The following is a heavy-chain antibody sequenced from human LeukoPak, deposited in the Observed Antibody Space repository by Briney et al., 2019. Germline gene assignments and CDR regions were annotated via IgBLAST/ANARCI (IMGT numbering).Heavy chain of an antibody. CDR2: ISGSGGST. CDR1: GFTFSSYA. Sequence: PGGSLRLSCAASGFTFSSYAMSWVRQAPAKGLEWVSAISGSGGSTYYADSVKGRFTISRDNSKNTLYLQMNSLRAEDTAVYYCASVHYDFWSGYFSWGQGTLVTVSS. CDR3: ASVHYDFWSGYFS. V-gene: IGHV3-23*01. D-gene: IGHD3-3*01. J-gene: IGHJ5*02.